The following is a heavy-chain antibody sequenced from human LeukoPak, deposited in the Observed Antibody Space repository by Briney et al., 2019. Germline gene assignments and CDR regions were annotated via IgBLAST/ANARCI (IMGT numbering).Heavy chain of an antibody. CDR2: IIPIFGTA. V-gene: IGHV1-69*06. CDR1: GGTFSSYA. D-gene: IGHD6-6*01. Sequence: SVTVSCTASGGTFSSYAISWVRQAPGQGLEWMGGIIPIFGTANYAQKFQGRVTTTADKSTSTAYMELSRLRSDDTAVYYCARGGSSSWEGYYYYYMDVWGKGTTVTVSS. J-gene: IGHJ6*03. CDR3: ARGGSSSWEGYYYYYMDV.